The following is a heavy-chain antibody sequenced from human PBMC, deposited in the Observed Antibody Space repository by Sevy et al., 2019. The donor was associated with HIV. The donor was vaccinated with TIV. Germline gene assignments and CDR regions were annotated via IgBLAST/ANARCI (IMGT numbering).Heavy chain of an antibody. J-gene: IGHJ6*02. CDR2: VSYDGSNK. Sequence: GGSLRLSCAASGFIFTTYGMHWVRQAPGKGLEWVAIVSYDGSNKFYADSVKGRFTISRDNSKNMLYLQMNSLRTEDTAVYYCAKEIGSSGGDLYYYGMDVWGQGTTVTVSS. V-gene: IGHV3-30*18. CDR3: AKEIGSSGGDLYYYGMDV. CDR1: GFIFTTYG. D-gene: IGHD6-19*01.